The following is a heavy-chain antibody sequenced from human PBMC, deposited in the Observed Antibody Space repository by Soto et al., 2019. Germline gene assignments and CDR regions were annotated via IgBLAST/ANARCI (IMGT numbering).Heavy chain of an antibody. J-gene: IGHJ4*02. D-gene: IGHD6-13*01. CDR3: SKGLLNGRWYAAD. CDR2: ITTNGHT. Sequence: EVHLLESGGVLVQPGESLRLSCETSGFTFTNCVMTWVRQPPGKRLEWVSVITTNGHTDYADSVKGRFTISRDNSKNTVYLQMNSLRAKDTAIYYYSKGLLNGRWYAADWGQGTLVTVSS. CDR1: GFTFTNCV. V-gene: IGHV3-23*01.